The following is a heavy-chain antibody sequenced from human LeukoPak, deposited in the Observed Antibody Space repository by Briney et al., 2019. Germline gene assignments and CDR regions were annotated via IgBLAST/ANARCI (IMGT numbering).Heavy chain of an antibody. CDR2: IIPILGIA. CDR1: GGTFSSYA. D-gene: IGHD6-13*01. V-gene: IGHV1-69*04. CDR3: ARDELPRFSSWYEVDAFDI. Sequence: ASVKVSCKASGGTFSSYAISWVRQAPGQGLEWMGRIIPILGIANYAQKFQGRVTITADKSTSTAYMELSSLRSEDTAVYYCARDELPRFSSWYEVDAFDIWGQGTMVTVSS. J-gene: IGHJ3*02.